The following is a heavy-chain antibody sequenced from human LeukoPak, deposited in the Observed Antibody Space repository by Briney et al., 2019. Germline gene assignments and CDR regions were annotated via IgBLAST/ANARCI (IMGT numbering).Heavy chain of an antibody. D-gene: IGHD2-15*01. CDR2: IYYSGST. Sequence: SETLSLTCTVSGGSISSSSYYWGWVRQPPGTGLEWIGSIYYSGSTYYNPSLKSRVTISVDTSKNQFSLKLSSVTAADTAVYYCARQGRYCSGGSCYSGWFDPWGQGTLVTVSS. V-gene: IGHV4-39*01. J-gene: IGHJ5*02. CDR1: GGSISSSSYY. CDR3: ARQGRYCSGGSCYSGWFDP.